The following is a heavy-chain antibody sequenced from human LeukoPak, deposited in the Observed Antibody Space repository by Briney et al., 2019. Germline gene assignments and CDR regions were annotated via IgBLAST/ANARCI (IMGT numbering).Heavy chain of an antibody. V-gene: IGHV1-18*01. Sequence: ASVKVSCKASGYTFSNYGMSWVRQAPGQGLEWMGWISGYSGDTNYVQKLQGRVTVTTDTSTSTAYMEVRSLRSDDTAVYYCARSNIATRRGDNWFDPWGQGTLVTVSS. CDR2: ISGYSGDT. J-gene: IGHJ5*02. CDR1: GYTFSNYG. D-gene: IGHD6-6*01. CDR3: ARSNIATRRGDNWFDP.